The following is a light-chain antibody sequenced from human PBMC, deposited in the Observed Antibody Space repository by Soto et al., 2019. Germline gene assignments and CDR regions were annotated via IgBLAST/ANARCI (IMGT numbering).Light chain of an antibody. J-gene: IGLJ1*01. V-gene: IGLV1-47*01. Sequence: QSVLTQPPSASGTPGQRVTISCSGSSSNIGSNYVYWYQQLPGTAPKLLIYRNNQRPSGVPDRFSGSKYGTSASLAISGIRSEDEADYYCEAWDDSLSARYVVGTGTKVTVL. CDR2: RNN. CDR1: SSNIGSNY. CDR3: EAWDDSLSARYV.